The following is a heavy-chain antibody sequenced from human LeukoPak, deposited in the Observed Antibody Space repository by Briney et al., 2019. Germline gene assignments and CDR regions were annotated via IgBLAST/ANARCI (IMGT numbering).Heavy chain of an antibody. CDR1: GFTFSSYW. V-gene: IGHV3-7*03. Sequence: PGGSLRLSCAASGFTFSSYWMSWVRQAPGKGLEWVANIKQDGSEKYHVDSVKGRFTISRDNAKNSLYLQMNSLRAEDTAVYYCAKSQSSIAAEWDYWGQGTLVTVSS. CDR3: AKSQSSIAAEWDY. J-gene: IGHJ4*02. D-gene: IGHD6-13*01. CDR2: IKQDGSEK.